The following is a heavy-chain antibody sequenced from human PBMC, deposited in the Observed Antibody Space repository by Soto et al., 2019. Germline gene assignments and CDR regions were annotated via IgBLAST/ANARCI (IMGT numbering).Heavy chain of an antibody. V-gene: IGHV4-31*03. Sequence: QVQLQESGPGLVKPSQTLSLTCTVSGGSISSGGYYWSWIRPHPGKGLEGIGYLYYSGSTYYKPSLNRRVTISVDTSKNQFSLKLSSVTAADTDVYYCAKVAQGGYCDYWGQGTLVTVSS. CDR2: LYYSGST. CDR3: AKVAQGGYCDY. CDR1: GGSISSGGYY. J-gene: IGHJ4*02. D-gene: IGHD2-15*01.